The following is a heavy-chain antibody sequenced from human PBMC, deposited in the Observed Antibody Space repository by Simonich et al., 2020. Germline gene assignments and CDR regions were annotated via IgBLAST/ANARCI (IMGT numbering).Heavy chain of an antibody. CDR1: GYSISRGYY. V-gene: IGHV4-38-2*01. CDR3: ARVGYSNYYYYGMDV. J-gene: IGHJ6*02. CDR2: IYHSGRT. D-gene: IGHD6-13*01. Sequence: QVQLQESGPGLVKPSETLSLTCAVSGYSISRGYYWGWIRQPPGKGLEWIGSIYHSGRTYYNQSLKSRVTIAVDTSKNQFSLKLSAVTAADTAVYYCARVGYSNYYYYGMDVWGQGTTVTVSS.